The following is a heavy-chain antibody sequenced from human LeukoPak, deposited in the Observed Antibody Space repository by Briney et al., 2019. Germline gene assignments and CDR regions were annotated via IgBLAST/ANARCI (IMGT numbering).Heavy chain of an antibody. D-gene: IGHD1-26*01. V-gene: IGHV4-59*11. Sequence: SETLSLTCTVSGGSISSHYWTWIRQPPGKELEWIGYIHHSGSTNYNPSLKSRVTISLDTSKSQFSLKMTSVTAADTAVYYCAREGSRWVDFEFWGQGTLVTVSS. CDR2: IHHSGST. CDR3: AREGSRWVDFEF. CDR1: GGSISSHY. J-gene: IGHJ4*02.